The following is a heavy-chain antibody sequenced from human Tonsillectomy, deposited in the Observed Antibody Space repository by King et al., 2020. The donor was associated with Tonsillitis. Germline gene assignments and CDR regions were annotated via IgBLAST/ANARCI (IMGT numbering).Heavy chain of an antibody. CDR3: SGGASGISFDY. Sequence: VQLVESGGGLVQPGGSLRLSCAASGFTFRSYEMNWVRQAPGKGLEWVSYISSSGITIDYEDSVRGRFSISRDNAKNSLSLQMNSLRVEDTAVYYCSGGASGISFDYWGQGTLVTVSS. CDR1: GFTFRSYE. J-gene: IGHJ4*02. CDR2: ISSSGITI. D-gene: IGHD6-25*01. V-gene: IGHV3-48*03.